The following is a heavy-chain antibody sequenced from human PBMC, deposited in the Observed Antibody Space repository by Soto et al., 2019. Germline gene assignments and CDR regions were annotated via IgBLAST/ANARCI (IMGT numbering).Heavy chain of an antibody. Sequence: QVQLQESGPGLVKPSQTLSLTCTVSGGSISSGGYYWSWIRQHPGKGLEWIGYIYYSGSTYYNPSLKIRVTISVDTSKNQFSLKLSSVTAADTAVYYCARYVVVPWTLDAFDIWGQGTLVTVSS. J-gene: IGHJ3*02. D-gene: IGHD2-15*01. CDR1: GGSISSGGYY. CDR2: IYYSGST. CDR3: ARYVVVPWTLDAFDI. V-gene: IGHV4-31*03.